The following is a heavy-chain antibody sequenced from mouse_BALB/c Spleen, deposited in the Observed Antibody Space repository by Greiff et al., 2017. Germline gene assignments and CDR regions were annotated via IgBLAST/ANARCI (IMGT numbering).Heavy chain of an antibody. D-gene: IGHD3-3*01. CDR3: TRQEGQGYYFDY. Sequence: VQLQQPGAELVRPGASVKLSCKASGYTFTSYWINWVKQRPGQGLEWIGNIYPSDSYTNYNQKFKDKATLTVDKSSSTAYMQLSSPTSEDSAVYYCTRQEGQGYYFDYWGQGTTLTVSS. CDR1: GYTFTSYW. CDR2: IYPSDSYT. J-gene: IGHJ2*01. V-gene: IGHV1-69*02.